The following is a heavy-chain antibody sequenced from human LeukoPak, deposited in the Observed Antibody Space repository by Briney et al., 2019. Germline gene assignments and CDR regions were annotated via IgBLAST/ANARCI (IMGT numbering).Heavy chain of an antibody. CDR1: GGSISSSSYY. CDR3: ARRRKGSSPGVVFDY. J-gene: IGHJ4*02. Sequence: SETLSLTCTVSGGSISSSSYYWGWIRQPPGKGLEWIGSIYYSGSTYYNPSLKSRVTISVDTSKNQFSLKLSSVTAADTAVYYCARRRKGSSPGVVFDYWGQGTLVTVSS. CDR2: IYYSGST. D-gene: IGHD3-10*01. V-gene: IGHV4-39*01.